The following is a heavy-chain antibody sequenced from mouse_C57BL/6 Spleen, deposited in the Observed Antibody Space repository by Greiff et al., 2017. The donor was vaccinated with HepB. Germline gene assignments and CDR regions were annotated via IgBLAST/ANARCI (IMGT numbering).Heavy chain of an antibody. CDR1: GYTFTDYN. Sequence: EVQLQHSGPELVKPGASVKMSCKASGYTFTDYNMHWVKQSHGKSLEWIGYINPNNGGTSYNQKFKGKATLTVNKSSSTAYMELRSLTSEDSAVYYCARRRVRGGDAMDYWGQGTSVTVSS. J-gene: IGHJ4*01. CDR3: ARRRVRGGDAMDY. D-gene: IGHD2-14*01. CDR2: INPNNGGT. V-gene: IGHV1-22*01.